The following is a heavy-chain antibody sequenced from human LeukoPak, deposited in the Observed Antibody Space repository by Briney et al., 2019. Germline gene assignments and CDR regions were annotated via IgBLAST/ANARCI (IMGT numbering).Heavy chain of an antibody. D-gene: IGHD2-2*02. CDR2: IKQDGSEK. V-gene: IGHV3-7*01. J-gene: IGHJ4*02. CDR1: GFTFNTYW. Sequence: GGSLRLSCAASGFTFNTYWMSWVRQAPGKGLEWVANIKQDGSEKYYVDSVKGRFTISRDNSKNTLNLQMNSLRPEDTAVYYCARDRPVGVPIAISYDLDSWGQGTLVSVSS. CDR3: ARDRPVGVPIAISYDLDS.